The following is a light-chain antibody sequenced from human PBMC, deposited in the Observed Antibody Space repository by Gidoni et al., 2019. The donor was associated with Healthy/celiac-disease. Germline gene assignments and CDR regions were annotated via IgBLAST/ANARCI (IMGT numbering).Light chain of an antibody. J-gene: IGLJ2*01. V-gene: IGLV3-1*01. CDR2: QDS. Sequence: SYALPQPPSVSVSPGQPASITCSGDKLGDKYACWYQQKPGQSPVLVIYQDSKRPSGIPERFSGSNSGNTATLTISGTQAMDEADYYCQAWDSSTVVFGGGTKLTVL. CDR3: QAWDSSTVV. CDR1: KLGDKY.